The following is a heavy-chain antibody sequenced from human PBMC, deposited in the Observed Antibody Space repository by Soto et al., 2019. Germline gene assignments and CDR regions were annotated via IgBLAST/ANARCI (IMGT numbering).Heavy chain of an antibody. D-gene: IGHD5-12*01. CDR1: GGSISSYY. J-gene: IGHJ6*03. V-gene: IGHV4-59*01. CDR2: IYYSGST. CDR3: ARKGYDPHYYYYMDV. Sequence: SETLSLTCTVSGGSISSYYWSWIRQPPGKGLEWIGYIYYSGSTNYNPSLKSRVTISVDTSKNQFSLKLSSVTAADTAVYYCARKGYDPHYYYYMDVWGKGTTVTVSS.